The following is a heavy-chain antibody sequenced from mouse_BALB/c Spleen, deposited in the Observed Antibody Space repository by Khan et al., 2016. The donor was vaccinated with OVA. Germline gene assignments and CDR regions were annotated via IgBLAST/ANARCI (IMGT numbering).Heavy chain of an antibody. J-gene: IGHJ3*01. Sequence: VQLKESGPGLVKPSQSLSLTCSVTGYSITSGYYWNWIRQFPGNKLGWMGYISYDGSNNYNPSLKNRISITRDTSKNQFFLQLNSVTTEDTATFYCARGYDGYYWFAYWGQGTLVTVSA. CDR3: ARGYDGYYWFAY. CDR2: ISYDGSN. V-gene: IGHV3-6*02. D-gene: IGHD2-3*01. CDR1: GYSITSGYY.